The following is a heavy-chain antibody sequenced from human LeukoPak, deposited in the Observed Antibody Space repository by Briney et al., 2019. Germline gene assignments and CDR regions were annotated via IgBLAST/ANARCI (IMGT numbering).Heavy chain of an antibody. D-gene: IGHD3-10*01. J-gene: IGHJ5*02. Sequence: GGSLRLSCAASGFMFSNYWMNWVRQAPGKGLDWVTTIKGDGGEKYYVDSVKGRFTISRHNAKNSLSLQMSILRVEDTAVYYCARGGSGSSWGQGTLVTVSS. CDR1: GFMFSNYW. CDR3: ARGGSGSS. V-gene: IGHV3-7*04. CDR2: IKGDGGEK.